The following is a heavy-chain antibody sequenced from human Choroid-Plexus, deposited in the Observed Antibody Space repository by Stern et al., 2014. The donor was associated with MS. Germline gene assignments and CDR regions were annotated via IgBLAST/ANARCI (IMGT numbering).Heavy chain of an antibody. J-gene: IGHJ5*02. Sequence: VESGRPLRLSCVASGFTFGSCAMHWVRPAPGQGLEWEAGISYDGSNKYYADSVKGRFAISRDNSQNTLYMQMSSLRPEDTAVYYCAKDRQYLTYFFDHWGQGSLVTVSS. CDR2: ISYDGSNK. CDR1: GFTFGSCA. V-gene: IGHV3-30*18. D-gene: IGHD2/OR15-2a*01. CDR3: AKDRQYLTYFFDH.